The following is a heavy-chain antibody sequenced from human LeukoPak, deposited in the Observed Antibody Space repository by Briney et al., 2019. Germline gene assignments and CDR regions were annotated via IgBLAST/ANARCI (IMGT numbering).Heavy chain of an antibody. CDR3: VSKLVRGVITPPNY. D-gene: IGHD3-10*01. V-gene: IGHV3-52*01. J-gene: IGHJ4*02. CDR1: GFTFSSSW. Sequence: PGGSLRLSCAVSGFTFSSSWVHWVCQAPEKGLEWVADIKCDGSEKYYVDSVKGRLTISRDNAKNSLYLQVNSLRAEDMTVYYCVSKLVRGVITPPNYWGQGTLVTVSS. CDR2: IKCDGSEK.